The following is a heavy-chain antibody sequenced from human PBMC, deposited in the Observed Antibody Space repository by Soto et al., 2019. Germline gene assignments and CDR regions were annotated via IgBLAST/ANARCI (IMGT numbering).Heavy chain of an antibody. D-gene: IGHD2-15*01. CDR3: ARDSVYGSGGSCYRPEYFQH. Sequence: KPSETLSLTCTVSGGSISSYYWNWIRQPPGKGLEWIGYIYYSGSTNYNPSLESRVTISVDTSKNQFSLKLSSVTAADTAVYYCARDSVYGSGGSCYRPEYFQHWGQGTLVTVSS. V-gene: IGHV4-59*01. CDR2: IYYSGST. CDR1: GGSISSYY. J-gene: IGHJ1*01.